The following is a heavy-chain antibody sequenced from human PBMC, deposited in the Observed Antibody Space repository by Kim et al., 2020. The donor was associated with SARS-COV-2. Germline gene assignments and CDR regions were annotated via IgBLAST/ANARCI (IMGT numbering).Heavy chain of an antibody. D-gene: IGHD3-16*01. J-gene: IGHJ5*02. V-gene: IGHV3-23*01. CDR3: AKRFVWFDP. Sequence: GSTYYADSVKGRFTISRDNSKNTLYLQMNSLRAEDTAVYYCAKRFVWFDPWGQGTLVTVSS. CDR2: GST.